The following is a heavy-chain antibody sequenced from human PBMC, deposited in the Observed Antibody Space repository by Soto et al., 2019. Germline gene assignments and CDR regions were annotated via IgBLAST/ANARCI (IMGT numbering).Heavy chain of an antibody. CDR2: IIPILGIE. CDR3: ARTGALDCSCGSCYNWFDP. D-gene: IGHD2-15*01. Sequence: QVQLVQSGAEVKKPGSSVKVSCKASGGTFSSYTISWVRQAPGQGLEWMGRIIPILGIENYAQKFQGRVTITADKSTSTAYMELSSLRSEDTAMYYCARTGALDCSCGSCYNWFDPWGQGTLVTVSS. J-gene: IGHJ5*02. V-gene: IGHV1-69*02. CDR1: GGTFSSYT.